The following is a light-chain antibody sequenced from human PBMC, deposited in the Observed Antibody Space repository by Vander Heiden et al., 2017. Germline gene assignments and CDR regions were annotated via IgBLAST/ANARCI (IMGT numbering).Light chain of an antibody. CDR2: WAS. CDR1: QSVLYSSNNKNY. Sequence: DIVMTQSPASLAVSLGARATINCKSSQSVLYSSNNKNYLAWYQQKPGQPPKLLIYWASTRESGVPDRFSGSGSGTDFTLTINSLQAEDVAVYYCQQYDSTALIFGGGTKVEI. CDR3: QQYDSTALI. J-gene: IGKJ4*01. V-gene: IGKV4-1*01.